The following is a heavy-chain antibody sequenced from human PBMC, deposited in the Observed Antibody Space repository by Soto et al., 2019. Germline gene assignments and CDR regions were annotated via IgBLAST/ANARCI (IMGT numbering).Heavy chain of an antibody. J-gene: IGHJ4*02. D-gene: IGHD6-19*01. CDR1: GGSISSSNW. Sequence: PSETLSLTCAVSGGSISSSNWWSWVRQPPGKGLEWIGEIYHSGSTNYNPSLKSRVAISVDTSKNQFSLKLSSVTAADTAVYYCARGWSGWRVWLDYWGQGTLVTVSS. CDR3: ARGWSGWRVWLDY. V-gene: IGHV4-4*02. CDR2: IYHSGST.